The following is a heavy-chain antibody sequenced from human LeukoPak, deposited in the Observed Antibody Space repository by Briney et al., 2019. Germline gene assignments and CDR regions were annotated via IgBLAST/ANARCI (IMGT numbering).Heavy chain of an antibody. CDR2: INHSGST. J-gene: IGHJ4*02. D-gene: IGHD3-22*01. CDR1: AGSFSGYY. Sequence: PSETLSLTCAVYAGSFSGYYWSWIRQPPGKGLEWIGEINHSGSTNYNPSLKSRVTISVDTSKNQFSLKLSSVTAADTAVYYCARGMYVGSSGYWGQGTLVTVSS. CDR3: ARGMYVGSSGY. V-gene: IGHV4-34*01.